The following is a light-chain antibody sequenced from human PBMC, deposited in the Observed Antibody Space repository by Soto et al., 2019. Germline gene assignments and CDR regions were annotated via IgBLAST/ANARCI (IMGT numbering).Light chain of an antibody. V-gene: IGLV1-47*02. CDR2: SNN. CDR1: SSNIGGTNY. CDR3: NSYTNSSAVV. Sequence: QSVLTQPPSASGTPGQKVFISCSGSSSNIGGTNYAYWYQQLPGAAPKLLMHSNNLRPSGVPGRISGSKFGTAASLAISGLRSEDEAVYYCNSYTNSSAVVFGGGTKVTVL. J-gene: IGLJ2*01.